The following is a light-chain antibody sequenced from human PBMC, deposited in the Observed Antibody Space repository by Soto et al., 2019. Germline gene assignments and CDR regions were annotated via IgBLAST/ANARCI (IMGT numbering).Light chain of an antibody. CDR1: QGISSN. J-gene: IGKJ5*01. CDR2: AAS. Sequence: DIPLTQSPSFLSASVGDRVTITCRASQGISSNLAWYQQKPGKAPKLLIYAASTLQSGVPSRFSGSGSGTEFTLTISSLQPEDFATYYCQQFYSYPITFGQGTRLEIK. V-gene: IGKV1-9*01. CDR3: QQFYSYPIT.